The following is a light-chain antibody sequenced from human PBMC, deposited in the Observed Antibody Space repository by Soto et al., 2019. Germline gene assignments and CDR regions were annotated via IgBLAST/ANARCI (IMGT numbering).Light chain of an antibody. Sequence: EIVLTQSPGTLSLSPGERATVSCRASQSVSSNLAWYQQKPGQAPRLLIYGASTRATGIPARFSGSGSGTEFTLTISSLQSEDFAVYYCQQYNNWPPLTFGGGTKVDNK. CDR2: GAS. CDR3: QQYNNWPPLT. V-gene: IGKV3-15*01. CDR1: QSVSSN. J-gene: IGKJ4*01.